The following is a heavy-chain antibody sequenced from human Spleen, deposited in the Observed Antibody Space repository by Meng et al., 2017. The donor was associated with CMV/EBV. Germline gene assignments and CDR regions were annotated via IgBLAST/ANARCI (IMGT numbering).Heavy chain of an antibody. V-gene: IGHV6-1*01. CDR2: TWYKSKWSH. D-gene: IGHD2-21*02. J-gene: IGHJ4*02. Sequence: SQTLSLTCAISGDSVSSNSAAWNWIRQSPSRGLEWLGRTWYKSKWSHDYAVSVKSRITINPDTSKNQFSLQLNSVTPEDTAVYYCARAGGGDSLVFDYWGQGTLVTVSS. CDR3: ARAGGGDSLVFDY. CDR1: GDSVSSNSAA.